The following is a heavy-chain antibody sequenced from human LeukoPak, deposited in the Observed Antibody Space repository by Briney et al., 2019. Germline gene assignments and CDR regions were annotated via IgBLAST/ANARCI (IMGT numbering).Heavy chain of an antibody. J-gene: IGHJ6*03. D-gene: IGHD1-1*01. CDR3: ARAKKQLERRKPPGYYYYMTS. Sequence: ASVKVSCKASGYTFTSYDINWVRQATGQGLEWMGWMNPNSGNTGYAQKFQGRVTITRNTSISTAYMELSSLRSEDTAVYYCARAKKQLERRKPPGYYYYMTSGAKGPRSPSP. CDR2: MNPNSGNT. CDR1: GYTFTSYD. V-gene: IGHV1-8*03.